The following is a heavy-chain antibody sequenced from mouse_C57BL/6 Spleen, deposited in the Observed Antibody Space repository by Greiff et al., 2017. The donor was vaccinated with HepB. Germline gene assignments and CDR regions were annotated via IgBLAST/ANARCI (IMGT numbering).Heavy chain of an antibody. J-gene: IGHJ1*03. CDR1: GFTFSDYG. V-gene: IGHV5-17*01. CDR2: ISSGSSTI. D-gene: IGHD2-3*01. CDR3: TMPNYDGYYMYFDV. Sequence: VQLQQSGGGLVKPGGSLKLSCAASGFTFSDYGMHWVRQAPEKGLEWVAYISSGSSTIYYADTVKGRFTISRDNAKNTLFLQMTSLRSEDTAMYYCTMPNYDGYYMYFDVWGTGTTVTVSS.